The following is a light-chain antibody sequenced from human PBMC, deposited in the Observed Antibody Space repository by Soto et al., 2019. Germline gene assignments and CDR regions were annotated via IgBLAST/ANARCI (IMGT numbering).Light chain of an antibody. CDR3: SSYTSSSTVV. J-gene: IGLJ2*01. Sequence: QSALTQPASVSGSPGQSITISCTGTSSDVGGYNYVSWYQHQPGKAPKLMIYEVSNRPSGISNRFSGSKSDNSASLTISGLQAEDEADYYCSSYTSSSTVVFGGGTQLTVL. V-gene: IGLV2-14*01. CDR2: EVS. CDR1: SSDVGGYNY.